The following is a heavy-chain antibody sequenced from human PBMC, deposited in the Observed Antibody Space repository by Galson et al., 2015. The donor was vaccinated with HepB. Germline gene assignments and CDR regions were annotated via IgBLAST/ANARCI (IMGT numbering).Heavy chain of an antibody. D-gene: IGHD3-10*01. CDR1: GGSFSGYY. V-gene: IGHV4-34*01. CDR3: ARGRGPYMGFGAYAKRAHYYYYGMDV. CDR2: INHSGST. Sequence: ETLSLTCAVYGGSFSGYYWSWIRQPPGKGLEWIGEINHSGSTNYNPSLKSRVTISVDTSKNQLSLKLSSVTAADTAVYYCARGRGPYMGFGAYAKRAHYYYYGMDVWGQGTTVTVSS. J-gene: IGHJ6*02.